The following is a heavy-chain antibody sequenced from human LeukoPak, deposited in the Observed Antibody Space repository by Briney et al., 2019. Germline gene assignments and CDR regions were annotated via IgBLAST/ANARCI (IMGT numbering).Heavy chain of an antibody. D-gene: IGHD3-10*01. CDR3: ARGSMVRGVPGFDP. CDR2: IIPIFGTA. Sequence: GASVKVSCKASGGTFSSYAISWVRQAPGQGLEWMGGIIPIFGTANYAQKFQGRVTITADESTSTAYMELSSLRSEDTAVYYCARGSMVRGVPGFDPWGQGTLVTVSS. CDR1: GGTFSSYA. V-gene: IGHV1-69*13. J-gene: IGHJ5*02.